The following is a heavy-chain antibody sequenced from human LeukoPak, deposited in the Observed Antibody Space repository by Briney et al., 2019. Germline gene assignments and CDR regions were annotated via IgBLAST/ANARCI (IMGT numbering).Heavy chain of an antibody. J-gene: IGHJ3*02. D-gene: IGHD3-10*01. V-gene: IGHV3-66*01. CDR1: GFTVSSNY. CDR3: ASPYYYGSGSYNLGAFDI. CDR2: IYSGGST. Sequence: GGSLRLSRAASGFTVSSNYMSWVRQAPGKGLEWVSVIYSGGSTYYADSVKGRFTISRDNSKNTLYLQMNSLRAEDTAVYYCASPYYYGSGSYNLGAFDIWGQGTMVTVSS.